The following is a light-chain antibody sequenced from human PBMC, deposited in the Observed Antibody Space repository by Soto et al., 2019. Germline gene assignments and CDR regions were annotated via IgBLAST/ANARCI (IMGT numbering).Light chain of an antibody. CDR2: DVS. CDR1: QSVSSSY. CDR3: QQRSNWRWT. J-gene: IGKJ1*01. Sequence: EIVLTQSPGTLSLSPGERATLSCRASQSVSSSYLAWYQQKPGQAPRLLIYDVSYRATGIPVRFSGSGSGTDFTLTISSLEPEDFAVYYCQQRSNWRWTFGQGTKVDI. V-gene: IGKV3D-20*02.